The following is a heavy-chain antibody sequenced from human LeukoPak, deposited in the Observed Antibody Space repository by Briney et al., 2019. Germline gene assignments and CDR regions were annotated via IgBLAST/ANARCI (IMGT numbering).Heavy chain of an antibody. Sequence: ASVKVSCKASGYTLTSYDINWVRQATGQGLEWMGWMNPNSGNTGYAQKFQGRVTMTRNTSISTAYMELSSLRSEDTAVYYCATRLDSSSWYRYYYYYMDVWGKGTTVTISS. CDR2: MNPNSGNT. CDR1: GYTLTSYD. CDR3: ATRLDSSSWYRYYYYYMDV. J-gene: IGHJ6*03. V-gene: IGHV1-8*01. D-gene: IGHD6-13*01.